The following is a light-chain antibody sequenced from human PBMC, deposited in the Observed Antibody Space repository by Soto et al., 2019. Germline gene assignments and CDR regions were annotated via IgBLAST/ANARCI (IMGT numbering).Light chain of an antibody. CDR2: GAS. V-gene: IGKV3-15*01. J-gene: IGKJ4*01. Sequence: ETVMTQSPATLSVSPGERATLSCRASQSVYSSLAWYQQKPGQAPRLLIYGASTRATGIPARFSGSGSGTDFTLTISSLEPEDFAVYYCQQRSNWPLTFGGGTKVDIK. CDR3: QQRSNWPLT. CDR1: QSVYSS.